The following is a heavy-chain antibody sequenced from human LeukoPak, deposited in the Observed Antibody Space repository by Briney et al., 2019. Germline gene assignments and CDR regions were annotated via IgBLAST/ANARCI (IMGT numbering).Heavy chain of an antibody. CDR3: ARSPCFGELFFVCGWFDP. CDR1: GYTFTSYA. CDR2: INAGNGNT. V-gene: IGHV1-3*01. J-gene: IGHJ5*02. D-gene: IGHD3-10*01. Sequence: ASVKVSCKASGYTFTSYAMHWVRQAPGQRLEWMGWINAGNGNTKYSQKFQGRVTITRDTSASTAYMELSSLRSEDTAVYYCARSPCFGELFFVCGWFDPWGQGTLVTVSS.